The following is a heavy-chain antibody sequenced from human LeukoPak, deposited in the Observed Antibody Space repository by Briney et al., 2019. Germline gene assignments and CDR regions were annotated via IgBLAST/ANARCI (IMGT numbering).Heavy chain of an antibody. CDR1: GFTFSNSA. V-gene: IGHV3-64D*06. J-gene: IGHJ2*01. D-gene: IGHD2-15*01. CDR2: INSDGSST. CDR3: ARGLCSGGSCYWYFDL. Sequence: PGGSLRLSCLASGFTFSNSAMHWVRQAPEKGPEYVSAINSDGSSTWYADSVKGRFTISRGNSKSTLYLQMSSLRAEDTAVYYCARGLCSGGSCYWYFDLWGRGTLVSVS.